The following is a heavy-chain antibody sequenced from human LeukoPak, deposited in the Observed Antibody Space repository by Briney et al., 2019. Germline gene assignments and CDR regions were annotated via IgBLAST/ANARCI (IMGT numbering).Heavy chain of an antibody. D-gene: IGHD3-16*02. Sequence: ASVRVSCKASGYTFTSYGISWVRQAPGQGLEWMGWISAYNGNTNYAQKLQGRVTMTTDTSTSTAYMELRSLRSDDTAVYYCARDADYDYVWGSYRFFDYWGQGTLVTVSS. CDR3: ARDADYDYVWGSYRFFDY. CDR2: ISAYNGNT. CDR1: GYTFTSYG. J-gene: IGHJ4*02. V-gene: IGHV1-18*01.